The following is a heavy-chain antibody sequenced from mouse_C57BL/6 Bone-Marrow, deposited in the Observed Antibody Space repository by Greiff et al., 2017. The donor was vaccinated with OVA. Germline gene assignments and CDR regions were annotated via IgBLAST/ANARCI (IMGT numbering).Heavy chain of an antibody. Sequence: VQLQQSGAELVRPGASVKLSCTASGFTIKNYSMHWVKQRPEQGLEWIGWIDPDNGDTDYASKFQGKATITEDTSSNTAYLQLSSLTSEDAAVYYSTPVEAMDYWGQGTTLTVSS. J-gene: IGHJ2*01. D-gene: IGHD1-1*01. V-gene: IGHV14-4*01. CDR2: IDPDNGDT. CDR1: GFTIKNYS. CDR3: TPVEAMDY.